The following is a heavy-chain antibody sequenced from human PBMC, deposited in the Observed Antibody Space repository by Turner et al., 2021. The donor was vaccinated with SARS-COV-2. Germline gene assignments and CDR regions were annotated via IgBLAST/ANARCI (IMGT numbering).Heavy chain of an antibody. D-gene: IGHD2-21*02. Sequence: QVQLVQSGAEVKKPGASVKVSCKVSGYTLTELSMHWVRQAPGKGLEWMGGFDPEDAETIYAQKFQGRVTMTEDTSTGTAYMELSSLRSEDTAVYYCATGYAYCGGDCSIDYWGQGTLVTVSS. V-gene: IGHV1-24*01. J-gene: IGHJ4*02. CDR1: GYTLTELS. CDR2: FDPEDAET. CDR3: ATGYAYCGGDCSIDY.